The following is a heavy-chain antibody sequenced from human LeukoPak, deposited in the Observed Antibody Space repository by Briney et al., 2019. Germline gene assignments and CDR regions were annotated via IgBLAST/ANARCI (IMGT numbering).Heavy chain of an antibody. Sequence: GRSLRLSCAASGFTFSSYWMHWVRQAPGKGLVWVSRINSDGSSTSYADSVKGRFTISRDNAKNTLYLQMNSLRAEDTAVYYCARAHDYGDYRPFDIWGQGTMVTVSS. CDR2: INSDGSST. J-gene: IGHJ3*02. V-gene: IGHV3-74*01. CDR1: GFTFSSYW. CDR3: ARAHDYGDYRPFDI. D-gene: IGHD4-17*01.